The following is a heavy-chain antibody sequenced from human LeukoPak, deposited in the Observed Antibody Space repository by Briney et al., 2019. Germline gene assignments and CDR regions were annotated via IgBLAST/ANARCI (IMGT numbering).Heavy chain of an antibody. J-gene: IGHJ5*02. CDR3: ASIIAVAGTLGWFDP. CDR1: GGTFSSYA. Sequence: ASVKVSCKASGGTFSSYAISWVRQAPGQGLEWMGGIIPIFCTANYAQKFQGRVTITTDESTSTAYMELSSLRSEDTAVYYCASIIAVAGTLGWFDPWGQGTLVTVSS. V-gene: IGHV1-69*05. CDR2: IIPIFCTA. D-gene: IGHD6-19*01.